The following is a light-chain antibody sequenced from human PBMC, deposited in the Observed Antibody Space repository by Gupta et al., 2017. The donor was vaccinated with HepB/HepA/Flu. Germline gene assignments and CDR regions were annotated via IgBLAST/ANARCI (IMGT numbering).Light chain of an antibody. CDR3: QQRSNWPWT. V-gene: IGKV3-11*01. CDR1: QSVSSY. J-gene: IGKJ1*01. Sequence: EIVLTQSPATLSLSPGERATLSCRASQSVSSYLAWYQQKPGQAPRLLIYDASNRATGIPARFSGSGSGTXFTLTIXSLEPEDFAVNYCQQRSNWPWTFGXGTKVEIK. CDR2: DAS.